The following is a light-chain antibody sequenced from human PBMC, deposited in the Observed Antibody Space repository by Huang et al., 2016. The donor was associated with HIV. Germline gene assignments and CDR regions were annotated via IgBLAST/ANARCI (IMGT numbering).Light chain of an antibody. CDR1: QGISSY. Sequence: IQLTQSPSSLSASVGDRVTITCRASQGISSYLAWYQQKLGKAPKLLIYAASTLQSGVPSRFSGSGSGTDFTLTISSLQPEDFATYHCQQLNSYPPTFGQGTKVEIK. CDR2: AAS. V-gene: IGKV1-9*01. J-gene: IGKJ1*01. CDR3: QQLNSYPPT.